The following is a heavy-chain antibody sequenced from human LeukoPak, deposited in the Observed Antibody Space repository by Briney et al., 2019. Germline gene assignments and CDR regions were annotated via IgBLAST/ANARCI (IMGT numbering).Heavy chain of an antibody. J-gene: IGHJ4*02. Sequence: GASVKVSCKASGYTFTGYYMHWGRQAPGQGLELIGVINPNSVGTNYAQKFQGRVTMTRDTPISTAYMELSRLRSDDTAVYYCASTKPSGYDYDYWGQGTLVTVSS. D-gene: IGHD5-12*01. CDR2: INPNSVGT. V-gene: IGHV1-2*02. CDR3: ASTKPSGYDYDY. CDR1: GYTFTGYY.